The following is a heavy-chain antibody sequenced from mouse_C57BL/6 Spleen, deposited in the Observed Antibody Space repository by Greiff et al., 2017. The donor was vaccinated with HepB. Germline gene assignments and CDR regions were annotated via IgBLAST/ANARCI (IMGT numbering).Heavy chain of an antibody. D-gene: IGHD1-1*01. CDR3: AREFITTGGRYFDV. CDR2: ISDGGSYT. V-gene: IGHV5-4*01. Sequence: EVKLVESGGGLVKPGGSLKLSCAASGFTFSSYAMSWVRQTPEKRLEWVATISDGGSYTYYPDNVKGRFTISRDNAKNNLYLQMSHLKSEDTAMYYCAREFITTGGRYFDVWGTGTTVTVSS. CDR1: GFTFSSYA. J-gene: IGHJ1*03.